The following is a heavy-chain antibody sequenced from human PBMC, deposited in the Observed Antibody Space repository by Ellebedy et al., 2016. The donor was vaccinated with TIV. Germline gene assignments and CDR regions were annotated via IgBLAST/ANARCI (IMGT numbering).Heavy chain of an antibody. V-gene: IGHV5-51*01. CDR1: GYSFTSYW. J-gene: IGHJ3*02. CDR2: IYPGDSDT. D-gene: IGHD5-18*01. Sequence: GESLKISCKASGYSFTSYWIGWVRQMPGKGLEWMGIIYPGDSDTRYSASFQGQVTISADKSISTAYLQWSSLKASDTAMYYCARQGHSYGPYDAFDIWGQGTMVTVSS. CDR3: ARQGHSYGPYDAFDI.